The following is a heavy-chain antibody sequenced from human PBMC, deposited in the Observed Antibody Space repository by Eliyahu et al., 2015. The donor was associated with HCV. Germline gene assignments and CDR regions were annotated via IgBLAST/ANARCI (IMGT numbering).Heavy chain of an antibody. D-gene: IGHD5-18*01. Sequence: QVQLQESGPGLVKPSETLSLTCTVSGGSISSYYWNWIRQPAGKGPGWVWRFYTSGGTHYNPSLKSRVTMSVDTSKNQFSLKLNSVTAADTAVYYCARVAVYSYDYFDYWGQGTLVTVSS. V-gene: IGHV4-4*07. CDR3: ARVAVYSYDYFDY. CDR2: FYTSGGT. J-gene: IGHJ4*02. CDR1: GGSISSYY.